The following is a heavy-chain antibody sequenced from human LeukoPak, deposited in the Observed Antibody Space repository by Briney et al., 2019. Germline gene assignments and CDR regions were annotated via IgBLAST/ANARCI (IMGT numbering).Heavy chain of an antibody. Sequence: GGSLRLSCAASGFTFSSYEMNWVRQAPGKGLEWVSSISSSSSYIYYADSVKGRFTISRDNAKNSLYLQMNSLRAEDTAVYYCAREVTVVIGALAAFDIWGQGTMVTVSS. J-gene: IGHJ3*02. CDR1: GFTFSSYE. D-gene: IGHD4-23*01. CDR2: ISSSSSYI. CDR3: AREVTVVIGALAAFDI. V-gene: IGHV3-21*01.